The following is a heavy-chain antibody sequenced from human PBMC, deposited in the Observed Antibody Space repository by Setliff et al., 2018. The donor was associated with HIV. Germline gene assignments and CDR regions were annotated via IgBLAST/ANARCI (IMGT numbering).Heavy chain of an antibody. CDR2: IQRDGSEK. J-gene: IGHJ4*02. V-gene: IGHV3-7*01. Sequence: GGSLRLSCAASGFTFSTYWMSWVRQAPGEGPEWVANIQRDGSEKNYVDSVKGRFTISKDYPENTLYLQMNDLRDEDTATYFCAREFKWDQQPGYFDYWGQGTLVTVSS. CDR1: GFTFSTYW. CDR3: AREFKWDQQPGYFDY. D-gene: IGHD1-26*01.